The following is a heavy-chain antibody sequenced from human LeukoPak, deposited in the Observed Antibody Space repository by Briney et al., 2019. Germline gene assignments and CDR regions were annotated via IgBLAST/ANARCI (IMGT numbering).Heavy chain of an antibody. V-gene: IGHV4-59*11. CDR1: GGSISSHY. D-gene: IGHD6-13*01. CDR3: ARDTSSSWYRWFDP. Sequence: SETLSLTCTVSGGSISSHYWSWIRQPPGKGLEWIGYIYYSGSTNYNPSLKSRVTISVDTSKNQFSLKLSSVTAADTAVYYCARDTSSSWYRWFDPWGQGTLVTVSS. J-gene: IGHJ5*02. CDR2: IYYSGST.